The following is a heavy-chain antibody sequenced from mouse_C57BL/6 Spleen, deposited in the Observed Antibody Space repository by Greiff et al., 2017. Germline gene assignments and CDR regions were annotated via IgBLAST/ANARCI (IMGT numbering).Heavy chain of an antibody. CDR2: IYPGSGST. CDR3: ARSTTGVAEGY. Sequence: VQLQQPGAELVKPGASVKMSCKASGYTFTSYWITWVKQRPGQGLEWIGDIYPGSGSTNYNEKFKSKATLTVDTSSSTAYMQLSSLTSEDAAVYYCARSTTGVAEGYWGQGTTRTVSS. J-gene: IGHJ2*01. CDR1: GYTFTSYW. D-gene: IGHD1-1*01. V-gene: IGHV1-55*01.